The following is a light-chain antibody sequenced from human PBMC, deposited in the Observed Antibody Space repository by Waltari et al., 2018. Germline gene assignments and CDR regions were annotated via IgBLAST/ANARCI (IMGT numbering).Light chain of an antibody. CDR2: VNSDGTH. CDR3: QTWGTGTVV. J-gene: IGLJ2*01. Sequence: QLVLTQSPSASASLGASVKLTCTLSSGHSTYTIAWHQQQPEKGPRYLMRVNSDGTHSKGDGFPDRCSGSTSGGERHLTISSLQSEDEADYYCQTWGTGTVVFGGGTKLTVL. CDR1: SGHSTYT. V-gene: IGLV4-69*01.